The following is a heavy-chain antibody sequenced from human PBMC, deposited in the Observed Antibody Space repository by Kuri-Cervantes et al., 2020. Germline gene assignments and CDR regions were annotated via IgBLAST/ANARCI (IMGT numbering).Heavy chain of an antibody. V-gene: IGHV4-39*07. CDR2: IYYSGST. D-gene: IGHD2-21*01. Sequence: ESLKISCAVSGGSISSSSYYWGWIRQPPGKGLEWIGSIYYSGSTYYNPSLKSRVTISVDTSKNQFSLKLNSVTAADTAVYYCARYSHALDWFDPWGQGTLVTVSS. CDR3: ARYSHALDWFDP. CDR1: GGSISSSSYY. J-gene: IGHJ5*02.